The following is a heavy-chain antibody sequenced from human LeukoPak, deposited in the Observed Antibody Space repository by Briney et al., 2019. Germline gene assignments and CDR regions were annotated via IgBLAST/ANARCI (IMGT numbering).Heavy chain of an antibody. V-gene: IGHV3-23*01. CDR3: AKDPEAAGRNWFDP. Sequence: GGSLRLSCAASGFTFSSYAMSWVRQAPGKGLEWVSAISGSGGSTYYADSVKGRFTISRDNSKNTLYLQMNSLRAEDTAVYYCAKDPEAAGRNWFDPWGQGTLVPSPQ. D-gene: IGHD6-13*01. J-gene: IGHJ5*02. CDR2: ISGSGGST. CDR1: GFTFSSYA.